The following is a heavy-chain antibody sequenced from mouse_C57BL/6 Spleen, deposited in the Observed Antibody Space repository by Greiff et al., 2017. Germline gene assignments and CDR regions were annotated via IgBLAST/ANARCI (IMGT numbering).Heavy chain of an antibody. D-gene: IGHD1-1*01. CDR3: ARRGDFYYGSSAYFEV. CDR2: IHPNSGST. Sequence: QVQLQQPGAELVKPGASVKLSCKASGYTFTSYWMHWVKQRPGQGLEWIGMIHPNSGSTNYNEKFKSKATLTVDKSSSTAYMQLSSLTSEDSAVYYCARRGDFYYGSSAYFEVWGTGTTVTVSS. J-gene: IGHJ1*03. CDR1: GYTFTSYW. V-gene: IGHV1-64*01.